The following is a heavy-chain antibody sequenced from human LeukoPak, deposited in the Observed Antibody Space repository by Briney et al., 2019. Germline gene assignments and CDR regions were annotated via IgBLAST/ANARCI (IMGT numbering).Heavy chain of an antibody. D-gene: IGHD3-16*02. CDR3: AKAVHYDYVWGSYRHSLGYFDY. J-gene: IGHJ4*02. V-gene: IGHV3-23*01. Sequence: GGSLRLSCAASGFTFSSYAMSWVRQAPGKGLEWVSAISGSGGSTYYADSVKGRFTISRDNSKNPLYLQMNSLRAEDTAVYYCAKAVHYDYVWGSYRHSLGYFDYWGQGTLVTVSS. CDR2: ISGSGGST. CDR1: GFTFSSYA.